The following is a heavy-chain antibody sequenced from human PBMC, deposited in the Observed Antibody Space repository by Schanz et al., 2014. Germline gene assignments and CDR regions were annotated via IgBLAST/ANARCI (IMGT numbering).Heavy chain of an antibody. Sequence: QVQLVQSGAEVKKPGASVKVSCKASGYTFTGYFMHWVRQAPGQGLEWMGWISANNGNTNKAQKLQGRVTMTTDTSTSTAYMELRSLRSDDTAVYYCARDRDQWDGNYLDYWGQGTLVTVSS. CDR2: ISANNGNT. D-gene: IGHD1-26*01. CDR1: GYTFTGYF. CDR3: ARDRDQWDGNYLDY. V-gene: IGHV1-18*04. J-gene: IGHJ4*02.